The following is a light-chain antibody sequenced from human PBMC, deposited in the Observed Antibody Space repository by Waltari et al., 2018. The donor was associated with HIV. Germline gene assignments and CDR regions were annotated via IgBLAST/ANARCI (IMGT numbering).Light chain of an antibody. CDR1: SSDIGRYAF. CDR2: EIN. J-gene: IGLJ3*02. V-gene: IGLV2-8*01. CDR3: SSYAGSDNWV. Sequence: QSALTQPPSASGSPGQSVTISCTGTSSDIGRYAFVSWYQQHPGKAPKLIIYEINERPSGVPDRFSGSKSGNTATLAVAGLQADDEADYYCSSYAGSDNWVFGGGTTVTVL.